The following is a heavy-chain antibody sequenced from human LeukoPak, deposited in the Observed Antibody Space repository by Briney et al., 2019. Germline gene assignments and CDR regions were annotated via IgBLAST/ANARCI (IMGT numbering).Heavy chain of an antibody. CDR1: GFTFSSSA. CDR3: AKDWGAHYFDY. V-gene: IGHV3-23*01. J-gene: IGHJ4*02. CDR2: ITAGGFST. Sequence: PGGSLRLSCAASGFTFSSSAMSWVRQAPGKGLEWVSAITAGGFSTYYADSVKGRFTISRDNSKNMVYLQMNSLRADDTAIYYCAKDWGAHYFDYWGQGTLVTVSS. D-gene: IGHD1-26*01.